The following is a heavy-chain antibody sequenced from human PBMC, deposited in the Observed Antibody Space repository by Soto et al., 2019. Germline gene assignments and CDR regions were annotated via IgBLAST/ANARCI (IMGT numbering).Heavy chain of an antibody. CDR2: ISAYNGNT. CDR1: GYTFTSYG. CDR3: ARRSSPTSDYRDYVFDY. D-gene: IGHD4-17*01. V-gene: IGHV1-18*01. Sequence: ASVKVSCKASGYTFTSYGISWVRQAPGQGLEWMGWISAYNGNTNYAQKLQGRVTMTTDTSTSAAYMELRSLRSDDTAVYYCARRSSPTSDYRDYVFDYWGQGTLVTVSS. J-gene: IGHJ4*02.